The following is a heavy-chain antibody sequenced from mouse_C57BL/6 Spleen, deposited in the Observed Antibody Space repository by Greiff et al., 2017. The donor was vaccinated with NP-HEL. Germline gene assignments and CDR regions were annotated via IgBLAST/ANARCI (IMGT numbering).Heavy chain of an antibody. CDR2: IDPSDSYT. Sequence: QVQLKQPGAELVMPGASVKLSCKASGYTFTSYWMHWVKQRPGQGLEWIGEIDPSDSYTNYNQKFKGKSTLTVDKSSSTAYMQLSSLTSEDSAVYYCARLGYSNYVFDYWGQGTTLTVSS. D-gene: IGHD2-5*01. CDR3: ARLGYSNYVFDY. V-gene: IGHV1-69*01. CDR1: GYTFTSYW. J-gene: IGHJ2*01.